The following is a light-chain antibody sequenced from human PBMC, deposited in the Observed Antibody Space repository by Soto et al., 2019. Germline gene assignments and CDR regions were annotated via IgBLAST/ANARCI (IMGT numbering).Light chain of an antibody. CDR3: QHDYTYSET. Sequence: DIQMTQSPSTLSASVGDRVTITCRASQSISSWLAWYQQKPGKAPELLSYKAFSSESGVPSRLSGSGSGTEFTLTISSQQPEDFPTYYCQHDYTYSETFGQGNKVEVK. CDR2: KAF. J-gene: IGKJ1*01. V-gene: IGKV1-5*03. CDR1: QSISSW.